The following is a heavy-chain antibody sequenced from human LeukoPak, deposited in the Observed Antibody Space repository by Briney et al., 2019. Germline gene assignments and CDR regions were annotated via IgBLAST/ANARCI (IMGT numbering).Heavy chain of an antibody. J-gene: IGHJ2*01. CDR1: GGSFSGYY. CDR2: INNSGST. V-gene: IGHV4-34*01. CDR3: ARDIRRYFDL. Sequence: SETLSLTCAVYGGSFSGYYWSWIRQPPGKGLEWIGEINNSGSTNYNPSLKSRVTISVDTSKNQFSLKLSSVTAADTAVYYCARDIRRYFDLWGRGTLVTVSS. D-gene: IGHD1-14*01.